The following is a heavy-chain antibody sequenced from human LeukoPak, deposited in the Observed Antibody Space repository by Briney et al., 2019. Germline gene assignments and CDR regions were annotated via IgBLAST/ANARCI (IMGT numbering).Heavy chain of an antibody. V-gene: IGHV3-21*03. J-gene: IGHJ4*02. Sequence: GGSLRLSCAASGFTFSSYYFNWVRQAPGKGLEWVSSISSGSTYIYYADSVKGRFTISRDNAKNSLSLQTNSLRAEDTAVYYCARDISSWEKGVVDYWGQGTLVTVAS. CDR3: ARDISSWEKGVVDY. CDR1: GFTFSSYY. D-gene: IGHD6-13*01. CDR2: ISSGSTYI.